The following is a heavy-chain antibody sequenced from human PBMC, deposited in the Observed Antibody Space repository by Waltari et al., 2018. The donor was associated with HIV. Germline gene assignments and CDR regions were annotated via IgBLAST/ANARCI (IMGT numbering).Heavy chain of an antibody. Sequence: QLQLQESGPGLVKPSETLSLTCTVSGGSISSSSYYWGWIRQPPGKGLEWIGSIYYSGSTYYNPSLKSRVTISVDTSKNQFSLKLSSVTAADTAVYYCARPGSSGSNTYYFDYWGQGTLVTVSS. CDR1: GGSISSSSYY. CDR2: IYYSGST. J-gene: IGHJ4*02. V-gene: IGHV4-39*01. D-gene: IGHD3-22*01. CDR3: ARPGSSGSNTYYFDY.